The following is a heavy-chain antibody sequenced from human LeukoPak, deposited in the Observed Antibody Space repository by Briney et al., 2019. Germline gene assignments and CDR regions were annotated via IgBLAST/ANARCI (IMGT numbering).Heavy chain of an antibody. CDR2: IYYSGST. Sequence: SETMSLICTVSGGSISSSSYYWGWIRQPPGKGLEWIGSIYYSGSTYYNPSLKSRVTISVDTSKDQFSLKLRSVTAADTAVYYCAREGGYYSYYFDYWGQGTLVTVSS. V-gene: IGHV4-39*07. CDR1: GGSISSSSYY. J-gene: IGHJ4*02. D-gene: IGHD3-22*01. CDR3: AREGGYYSYYFDY.